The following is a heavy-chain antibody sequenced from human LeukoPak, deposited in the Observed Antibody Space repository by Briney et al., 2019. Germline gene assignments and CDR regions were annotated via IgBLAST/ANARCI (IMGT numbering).Heavy chain of an antibody. CDR1: GFTFSSYA. D-gene: IGHD4-17*01. Sequence: GGSLRLSCAASGFTFSSYAMSWVRQAPGKGLEWVSSISSSSSYIYYADSVKGRFTISRDNAKNSLYLQMNSLRAEDTAVYYCARVATVTSNWFDPWGQGTLVTVSS. CDR2: ISSSSSYI. CDR3: ARVATVTSNWFDP. V-gene: IGHV3-21*01. J-gene: IGHJ5*02.